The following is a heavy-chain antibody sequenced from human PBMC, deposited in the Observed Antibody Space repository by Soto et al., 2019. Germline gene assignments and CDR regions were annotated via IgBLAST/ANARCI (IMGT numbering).Heavy chain of an antibody. D-gene: IGHD5-18*01. Sequence: SETLSLTCAVYGGSFSGYYWSWIRQPPGKGLGWIGEINHSGSTNYNPSLKSRVTISVDTSKNQFSLKLSSVTAADTAVYYCARGIQDTAMANEIDYWGQGTLVTVSS. V-gene: IGHV4-34*01. CDR1: GGSFSGYY. CDR3: ARGIQDTAMANEIDY. CDR2: INHSGST. J-gene: IGHJ4*02.